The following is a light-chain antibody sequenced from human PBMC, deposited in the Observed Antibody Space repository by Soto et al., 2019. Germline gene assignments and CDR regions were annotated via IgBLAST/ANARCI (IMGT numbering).Light chain of an antibody. J-gene: IGLJ1*01. Sequence: QSVLTQPASVSGSPGQSIAISCTGTSSVVGGYNFVSWYQQHPGKAPKLMIHEVSNRPSGVSDRSSGSKSGNTASLTISGLQADDEADYSCSSHTTYTTRVFGPVTEVT. CDR2: EVS. V-gene: IGLV2-14*01. CDR1: SSVVGGYNF. CDR3: SSHTTYTTRV.